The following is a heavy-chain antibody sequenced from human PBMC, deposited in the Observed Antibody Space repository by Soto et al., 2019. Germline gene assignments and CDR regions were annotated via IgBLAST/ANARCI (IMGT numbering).Heavy chain of an antibody. CDR1: GFTFTSYD. V-gene: IGHV1-8*01. J-gene: IGHJ6*03. CDR3: ARGVYDFWSGPKHDYYYYYMDV. CDR2: MNPNSGNT. D-gene: IGHD3-3*01. Sequence: ASVKVSCKASGFTFTSYDINCVRQATGQGLEWMGWMNPNSGNTGYAQKFQGRVTMTRNTSISTAYMELSSLRSEDTAVYYCARGVYDFWSGPKHDYYYYYMDVWGKGTTVTVSS.